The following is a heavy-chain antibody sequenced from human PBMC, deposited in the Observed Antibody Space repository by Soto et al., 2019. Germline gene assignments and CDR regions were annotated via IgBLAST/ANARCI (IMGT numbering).Heavy chain of an antibody. J-gene: IGHJ4*02. D-gene: IGHD2-21*02. CDR3: ARDAPWEGHIVVVTASRELDY. CDR1: GFTFSSYS. Sequence: GGSLRLSCAASGFTFSSYSMNWVRQAPGKGLEWVSSISSSSSYIYYADSVKGRFTISRDNAKNSLYLQMNSLRAEDTAVYYCARDAPWEGHIVVVTASRELDYWGQGTLVTVSS. CDR2: ISSSSSYI. V-gene: IGHV3-21*01.